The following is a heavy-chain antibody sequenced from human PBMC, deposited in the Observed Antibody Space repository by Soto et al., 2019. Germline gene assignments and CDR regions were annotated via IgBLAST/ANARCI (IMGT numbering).Heavy chain of an antibody. CDR3: ARTRLRFLEWLIFRPGWFDP. CDR2: IIPIFGTA. V-gene: IGHV1-69*13. Sequence: SVKVSCKASGGTFSSYAISWVRQAPGQGLEWMGGIIPIFGTANYAQKFQGRATITADESTSTAYMELSSLRSEDTAVYYCARTRLRFLEWLIFRPGWFDPWGQGTLVTISS. CDR1: GGTFSSYA. J-gene: IGHJ5*02. D-gene: IGHD3-3*01.